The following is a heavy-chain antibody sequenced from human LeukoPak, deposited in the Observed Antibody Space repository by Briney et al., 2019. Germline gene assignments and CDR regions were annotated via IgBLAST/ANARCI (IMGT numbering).Heavy chain of an antibody. Sequence: ASVKVSCKVSGYTLTELSMHWVRQAPGKGLEWMGGFDPEDGETIYAQKFQGRVTMTEDTSTDTAYMELSSLRSEDTAVYYCATVVAPSYEANWGTGGYWGQGTLVTVSS. D-gene: IGHD7-27*01. J-gene: IGHJ4*02. CDR3: ATVVAPSYEANWGTGGY. CDR1: GYTLTELS. CDR2: FDPEDGET. V-gene: IGHV1-24*01.